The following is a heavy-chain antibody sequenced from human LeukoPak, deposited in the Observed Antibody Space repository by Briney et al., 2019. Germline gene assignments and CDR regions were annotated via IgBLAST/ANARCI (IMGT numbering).Heavy chain of an antibody. V-gene: IGHV4-38-2*01. D-gene: IGHD3-16*01. CDR2: IYHSGST. J-gene: IGHJ3*02. CDR3: ARLYGVAFDI. Sequence: SETLSLTCAVSGHSISSGYYWGWIRQPPGKGLEWIGYIYHSGSTYYNPSLKSRVTISVDTSKNQFSLKLSSVTAADTAVYYCARLYGVAFDIWGQGTMVTVSS. CDR1: GHSISSGYY.